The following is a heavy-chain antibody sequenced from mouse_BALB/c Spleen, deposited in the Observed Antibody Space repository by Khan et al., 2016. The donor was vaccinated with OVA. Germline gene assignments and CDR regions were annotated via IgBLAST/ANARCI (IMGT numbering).Heavy chain of an antibody. V-gene: IGHV2-3*01. Sequence: QVQLKESGPGLVAPSQSLSISCTVSGFSLTSYGVSWVRQPPGKELEWLGVIWGDGGTNYHSDLIFRLNISKDNSKSQVFFKLNSLQTDDTATYYCARGSYYDMDYWGQGTTVTVSP. CDR3: ARGSYYDMDY. CDR1: GFSLTSYG. CDR2: IWGDGGT. J-gene: IGHJ4*01.